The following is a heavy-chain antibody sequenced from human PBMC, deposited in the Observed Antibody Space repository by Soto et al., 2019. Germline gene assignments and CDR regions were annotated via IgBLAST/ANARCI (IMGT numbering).Heavy chain of an antibody. CDR3: AKPKTTRVVYWYFDL. CDR1: GFTFSSYG. D-gene: IGHD1-1*01. V-gene: IGHV3-30*18. CDR2: ISYDGSNK. J-gene: IGHJ2*01. Sequence: GGSLRLSCAASGFTFSSYGMHWVRQAPGKGLEWVAVISYDGSNKYDADSVKGRFTISRDNSKNTRYLQMNSLRAEDTAVYYCAKPKTTRVVYWYFDLWGRGTLVTVSS.